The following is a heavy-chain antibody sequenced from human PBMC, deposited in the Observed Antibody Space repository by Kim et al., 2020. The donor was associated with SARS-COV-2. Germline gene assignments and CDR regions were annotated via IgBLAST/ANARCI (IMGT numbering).Heavy chain of an antibody. D-gene: IGHD3-22*01. V-gene: IGHV4-59*01. J-gene: IGHJ4*02. CDR3: ARVRFSTMIVGSLYYFDC. Sequence: SETLSLTCTVSGGSISSYYWSWIRQPPGTGLEWIGYIYYSGSTNYYPSLKSRVTISVETSTNQFSLKLSSVTAADTDVYYCARVRFSTMIVGSLYYFDCWGPSTLFTVSS. CDR2: IYYSGST. CDR1: GGSISSYY.